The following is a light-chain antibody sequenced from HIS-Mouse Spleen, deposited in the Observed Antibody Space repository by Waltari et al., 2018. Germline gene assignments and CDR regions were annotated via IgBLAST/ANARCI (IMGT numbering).Light chain of an antibody. V-gene: IGLV3-21*03. CDR2: DDS. J-gene: IGLJ2*01. CDR3: QVWDRSSDHVV. CDR1: NIGSKR. Sequence: SYVLTQPPSVSVAPGKTARITCGGNNIGSKRVQLYQRKPGQAPVLVVYDDSDRPSGIPERFSGSNSGNTATLTISRVEAGDEADYYCQVWDRSSDHVVFGGGTKLTVL.